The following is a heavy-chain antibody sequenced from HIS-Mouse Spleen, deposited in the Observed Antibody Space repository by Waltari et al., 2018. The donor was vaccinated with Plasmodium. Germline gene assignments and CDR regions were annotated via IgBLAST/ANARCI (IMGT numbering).Heavy chain of an antibody. Sequence: QVQLQESGPGLVKPSETLSLTCTVSGYSISSGYYWGWIRQPPGKGLEWIGSIYHRGSTYYNPSLQIRVTIAVDTAQNQFSLKLSAVTAADTAVYYCARSLVIASSYWYFDLWGRGTLVTVSS. J-gene: IGHJ2*01. CDR1: GYSISSGYY. D-gene: IGHD2-15*01. V-gene: IGHV4-38-2*02. CDR3: ARSLVIASSYWYFDL. CDR2: IYHRGST.